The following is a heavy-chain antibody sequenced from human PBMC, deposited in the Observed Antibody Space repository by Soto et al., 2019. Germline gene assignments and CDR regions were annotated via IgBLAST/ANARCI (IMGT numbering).Heavy chain of an antibody. CDR2: IIPLFGTT. Sequence: QVQVVQSGVEVRRPGSSVKVSCKASVYTFKNCVISWVRQAPGQGLEWMGGIIPLFGTTDFAQRFQGRLTITTDESTTTAYMELSRLRSEDTATYYCAAELGFGKLSVVWGQGTTVIVSS. D-gene: IGHD3-10*01. J-gene: IGHJ6*02. CDR3: AAELGFGKLSVV. CDR1: VYTFKNCV. V-gene: IGHV1-69*01.